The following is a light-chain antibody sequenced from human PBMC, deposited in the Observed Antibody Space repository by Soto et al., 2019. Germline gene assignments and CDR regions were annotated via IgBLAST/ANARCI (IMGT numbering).Light chain of an antibody. CDR1: QSVATY. CDR2: DAF. V-gene: IGKV3-11*01. J-gene: IGKJ5*01. Sequence: EIVLTQSPATLSLSPGERATLSCRSSQSVATYVAWYQQKPGQAPRLLMYDAFNRATGTPARFSGSGSGTDFTLTISSLEPADSAVYYCQQYNNWPITFGQGTRLEIK. CDR3: QQYNNWPIT.